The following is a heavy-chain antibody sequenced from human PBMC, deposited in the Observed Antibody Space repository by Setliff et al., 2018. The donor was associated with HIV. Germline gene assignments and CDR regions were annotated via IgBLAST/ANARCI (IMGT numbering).Heavy chain of an antibody. CDR1: GYSISSGYY. J-gene: IGHJ1*01. D-gene: IGHD6-19*01. Sequence: SETLSLTCAVSGYSISSGYYWGWIRQPPGKGLEWIGSIYYSGSTNYNPSLKSRVTISVDTSRKQFSLKLSSVTAADTAVYYCARGGSSGWYAVVHFKYWGQGTLVTVSS. V-gene: IGHV4-38-2*01. CDR3: ARGGSSGWYAVVHFKY. CDR2: IYYSGST.